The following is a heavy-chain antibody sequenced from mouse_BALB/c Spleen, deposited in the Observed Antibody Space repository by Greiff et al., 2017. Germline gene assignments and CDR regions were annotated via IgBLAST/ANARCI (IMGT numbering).Heavy chain of an antibody. D-gene: IGHD1-2*01. V-gene: IGHV1-67*01. CDR2: ISTYYGNT. Sequence: QVHVKQSGPELVRPGVSVKISCKGSSYTFTDYAMHWVKQSHAKSLEWIGVISTYYGNTNYNQKFKGKATMTVDKSSSTAYMELARLTSEDSAVYYCARTTATSYAMDYWGQGTSVTVSS. CDR3: ARTTATSYAMDY. CDR1: SYTFTDYA. J-gene: IGHJ4*01.